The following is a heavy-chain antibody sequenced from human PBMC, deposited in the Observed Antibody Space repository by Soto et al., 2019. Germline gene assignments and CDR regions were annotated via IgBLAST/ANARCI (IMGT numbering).Heavy chain of an antibody. CDR3: IQSRCGGDCLQSYASHYYYATDV. CDR2: IYWDDDK. D-gene: IGHD2-21*02. CDR1: GFSLSTSGVG. V-gene: IGHV2-5*02. Sequence: QITLKESGPTLVKPTQTLTLTCTFSGFSLSTSGVGVGWIRQPPGKAVEWLALIYWDDDKRYSPSLRSRLTISKDTSKNQVVLTMTNMDPVDTATYYCIQSRCGGDCLQSYASHYYYATDVW. J-gene: IGHJ6*01.